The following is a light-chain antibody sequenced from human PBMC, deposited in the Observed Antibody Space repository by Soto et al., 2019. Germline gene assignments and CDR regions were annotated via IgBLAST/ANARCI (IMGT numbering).Light chain of an antibody. CDR2: DAS. CDR1: QSVSSY. CDR3: QQRSNSPRGT. Sequence: EIVLTQSPATLSLSPGERDTLSCRASQSVSSYLAWYQQKPGQAPRLLIYDASNRATGIPARFSGSGSGTDFTLTISILEPEDYAVYYCQQRSNSPRGTFGGGTKVDIK. V-gene: IGKV3-11*01. J-gene: IGKJ4*01.